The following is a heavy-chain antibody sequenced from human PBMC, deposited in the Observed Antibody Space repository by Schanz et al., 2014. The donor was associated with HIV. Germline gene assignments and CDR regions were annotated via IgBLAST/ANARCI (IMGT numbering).Heavy chain of an antibody. CDR1: GFTFSSYA. J-gene: IGHJ5*02. CDR3: ARGQPLVQRWFDP. Sequence: EVQLLESGGGLVQPGGSLRLSCAASGFTFSSYAMSWVRQAPGKGREWVSTISGSGGSPYDADSVKGRFTISRDNSKNTLYLQMNSLRAEDTAVYYCARGQPLVQRWFDPWGQGTLVTVSS. D-gene: IGHD6-13*01. CDR2: ISGSGGSP. V-gene: IGHV3-23*01.